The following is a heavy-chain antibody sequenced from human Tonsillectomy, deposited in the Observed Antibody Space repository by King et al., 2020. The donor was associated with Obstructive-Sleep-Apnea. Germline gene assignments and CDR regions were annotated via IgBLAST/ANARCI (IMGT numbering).Heavy chain of an antibody. CDR3: AKGKWGYDDAFDI. CDR1: GFTFDNYA. V-gene: IGHV3-9*01. CDR2: ISWNSGSI. Sequence: VQLVESGGGLVQPGRSLRLSCAASGFTFDNYAMHWVRQAPGKGLEWVSGISWNSGSIGYADSVKGRFTISRDNAKNSLYLQMNSLRAEDTALYYCAKGKWGYDDAFDIWGQGTMVTVSS. J-gene: IGHJ3*02. D-gene: IGHD1-26*01.